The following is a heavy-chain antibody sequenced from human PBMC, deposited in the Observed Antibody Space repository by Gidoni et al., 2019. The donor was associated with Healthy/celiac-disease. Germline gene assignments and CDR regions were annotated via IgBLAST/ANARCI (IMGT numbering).Heavy chain of an antibody. CDR3: ARLGLDYYGRGAFDI. Sequence: QVQLQESGPGLVKPSETLYLTCTVSGGPISRYYWSWTRQPPGKGLEWLGYIYYSGSPNYNPSLKSRVTISVDTSKNQFSLKLSSVTAADTAVYYCARLGLDYYGRGAFDIWGQGTMVTVSS. CDR2: IYYSGSP. V-gene: IGHV4-59*08. J-gene: IGHJ3*02. CDR1: GGPISRYY. D-gene: IGHD3-10*02.